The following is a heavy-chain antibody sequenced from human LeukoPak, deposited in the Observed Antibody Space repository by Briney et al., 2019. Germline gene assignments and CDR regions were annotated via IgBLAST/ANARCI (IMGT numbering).Heavy chain of an antibody. Sequence: GESLKISCKGSGYRFTSYWIGWVRQMPGKGLEWMGIIYPGDSDTRYSPSFQGQVTISADKSISTAYLQWSSLKASDTAMYYCARRSSSWYDAFDIWGQGTMVTVSS. CDR2: IYPGDSDT. D-gene: IGHD6-13*01. CDR3: ARRSSSWYDAFDI. J-gene: IGHJ3*02. CDR1: GYRFTSYW. V-gene: IGHV5-51*01.